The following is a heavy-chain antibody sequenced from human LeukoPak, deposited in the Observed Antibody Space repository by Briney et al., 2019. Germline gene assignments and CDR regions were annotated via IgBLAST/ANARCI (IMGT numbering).Heavy chain of an antibody. V-gene: IGHV1-69*06. J-gene: IGHJ3*02. CDR2: ITPMSATP. Sequence: GSSLKLSCKAPAGTFSRYAISWVRQAPGQGLEWMGRITPMSATPSQSQWIQDRVTITADKSTNTVYLDLSSLRSEDTALYFCAGDPPGTPVGFDIWGQGTMVTVSS. CDR3: AGDPPGTPVGFDI. D-gene: IGHD3-10*01. CDR1: AGTFSRYA.